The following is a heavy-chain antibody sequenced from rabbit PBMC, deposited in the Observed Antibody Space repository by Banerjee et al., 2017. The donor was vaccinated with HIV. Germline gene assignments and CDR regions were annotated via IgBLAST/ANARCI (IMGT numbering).Heavy chain of an antibody. CDR3: ARRYDDYGGAGDGVAGGYYFDL. Sequence: QEQLVESGGGLVTLGGSLKLTCKASGIDFSSYYYMCWVRQAPGKGLELIACIYTSSSSTWFASWVNGRFTLSRSTSLNTVDLKMTSLTAADTATYFCARRYDDYGGAGDGVAGGYYFDLWGPGTLVTVS. D-gene: IGHD2-1*01. CDR1: GIDFSSYYY. V-gene: IGHV1S43*01. CDR2: IYTSSSST. J-gene: IGHJ4*01.